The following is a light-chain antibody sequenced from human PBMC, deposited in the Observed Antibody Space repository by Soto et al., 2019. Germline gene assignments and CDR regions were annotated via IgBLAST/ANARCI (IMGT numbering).Light chain of an antibody. CDR3: ASYAGRNNYV. V-gene: IGLV2-8*01. Sequence: QSALTQPPSASGSPGQSVTISCTGTSSDVGGYNYVSWYRHHPNRAPKLMIYEVNKRASGVPDRVSGSKSGDTASLTVSGLQAEDEADYYCASYAGRNNYVFGTGTKLTV. CDR1: SSDVGGYNY. CDR2: EVN. J-gene: IGLJ1*01.